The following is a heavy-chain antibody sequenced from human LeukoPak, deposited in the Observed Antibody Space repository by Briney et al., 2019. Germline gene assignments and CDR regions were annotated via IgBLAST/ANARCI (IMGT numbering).Heavy chain of an antibody. D-gene: IGHD3-9*01. CDR2: VSSSGTYV. V-gene: IGHV3-21*01. Sequence: GSLRLSCAASGFTFSSYSMNGVHQAPGKGLEWVSSVSSSGTYVYYADSVKGRFTISRDNAKNSLSLQLNSLRADDAAVYYCARASSKQLAGYLPDGFDIWGQGTMVTVSS. CDR3: ARASSKQLAGYLPDGFDI. CDR1: GFTFSSYS. J-gene: IGHJ3*02.